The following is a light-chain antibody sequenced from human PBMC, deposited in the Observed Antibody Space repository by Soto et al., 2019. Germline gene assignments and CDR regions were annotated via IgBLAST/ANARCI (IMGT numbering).Light chain of an antibody. Sequence: EIVLTQSPGTLSLFPXERATLSWRASQSVSSYFPWHQQKLGQXPSLLXSEASNRAHGSPARFSGSGSATDFTRTISSREPEDFAVYYCQQRSNWPLTFGGGTKVDIK. CDR3: QQRSNWPLT. CDR2: EAS. J-gene: IGKJ4*01. CDR1: QSVSSY. V-gene: IGKV3-11*01.